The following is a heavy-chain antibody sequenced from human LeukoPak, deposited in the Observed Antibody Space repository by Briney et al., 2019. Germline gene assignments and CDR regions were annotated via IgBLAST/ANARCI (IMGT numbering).Heavy chain of an antibody. D-gene: IGHD5-12*01. J-gene: IGHJ4*02. CDR1: GFTFSSYS. CDR3: ARGRGYSGYDSFDY. CDR2: ISSSSSYI. Sequence: GGSLRLSGAASGFTFSSYSMNWVRQAPGKGLEWVSSISSSSSYIYYADSVKGRFTISRDNAKNSLYLQMNSLRAEDTAVYYCARGRGYSGYDSFDYWGQGTLVTVSS. V-gene: IGHV3-21*01.